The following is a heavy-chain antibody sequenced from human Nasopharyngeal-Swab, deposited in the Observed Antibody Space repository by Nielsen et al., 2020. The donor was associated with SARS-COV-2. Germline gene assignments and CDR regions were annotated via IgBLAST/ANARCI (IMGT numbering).Heavy chain of an antibody. J-gene: IGHJ6*02. V-gene: IGHV3-7*01. CDR2: IKQDGSEE. Sequence: WIRQPPGKGLEWVANIKQDGSEEYYVDSVKGRFTISRDNAKNSLYLQMNSLRAEDTAVYYCARAGDSSGYYFYYYYGMDVWGQGTTVTVSS. D-gene: IGHD3-22*01. CDR3: ARAGDSSGYYFYYYYGMDV.